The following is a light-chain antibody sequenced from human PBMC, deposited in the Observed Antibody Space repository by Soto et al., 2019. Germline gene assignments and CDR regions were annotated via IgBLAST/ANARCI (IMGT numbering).Light chain of an antibody. CDR3: QQFGGSPPRFT. J-gene: IGKJ3*01. V-gene: IGKV3-20*01. CDR1: QSVSSSY. Sequence: EIVLTQSPGTLSLSPGERATLSCRASQSVSSSYLAWYQQKPGQAPRLLIQGVSSRATGIPDRFSGSGSGTDFTLTISRLEPEDFAVYYCQQFGGSPPRFTFGPGTKVEVK. CDR2: GVS.